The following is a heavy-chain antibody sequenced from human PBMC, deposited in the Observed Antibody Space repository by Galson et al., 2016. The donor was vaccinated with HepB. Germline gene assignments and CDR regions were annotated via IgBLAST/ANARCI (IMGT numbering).Heavy chain of an antibody. V-gene: IGHV4-30-4*01. J-gene: IGHJ3*02. CDR2: IYYSGST. D-gene: IGHD3-22*01. Sequence: TLSLTCTVSGGSISSGDYYWSWIRQPPGKGLEWIGYIYYSGSTYYNPSLKSRVTISVDTSKNQISLKLSSVTAADTAVYYCASHYYDSSGYDGADAFDIWGQGTMVTVSS. CDR3: ASHYYDSSGYDGADAFDI. CDR1: GGSISSGDYY.